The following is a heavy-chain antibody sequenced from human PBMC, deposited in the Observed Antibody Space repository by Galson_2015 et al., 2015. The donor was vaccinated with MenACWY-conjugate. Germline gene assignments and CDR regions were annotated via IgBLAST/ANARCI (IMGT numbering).Heavy chain of an antibody. CDR2: ISGSGGST. CDR3: AIDRSGSYYYFDY. CDR1: GFTFSSYA. V-gene: IGHV3-23*01. D-gene: IGHD1-26*01. Sequence: SLRLSCAASGFTFSSYAMSWVRQAPGKELEWVSAISGSGGSTYYADSVKGRLTISRDNSKNTLYLQMNSLRAEDTAVYYCAIDRSGSYYYFDYWGQGTLVTVSS. J-gene: IGHJ4*02.